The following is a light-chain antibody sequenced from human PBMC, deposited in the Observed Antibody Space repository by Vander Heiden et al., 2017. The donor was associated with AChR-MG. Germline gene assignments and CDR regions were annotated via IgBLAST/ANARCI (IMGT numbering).Light chain of an antibody. V-gene: IGKV1-39*01. Sequence: DIQMTHSPSSLSASVGDRVTITCRASQSISSYLNWYQQKPGKAPKLLIYAASSLQSGVPSRFSGSGSGTDFTLTISRQQPEDFATYYWQQRNSTPITFGQGTRLEIK. J-gene: IGKJ5*01. CDR1: QSISSY. CDR3: QQRNSTPIT. CDR2: AAS.